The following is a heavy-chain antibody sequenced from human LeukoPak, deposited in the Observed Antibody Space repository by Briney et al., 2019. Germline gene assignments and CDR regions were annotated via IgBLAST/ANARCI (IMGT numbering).Heavy chain of an antibody. D-gene: IGHD3-10*01. CDR3: ARDRGSPDSFDI. CDR2: INSDESSR. J-gene: IGHJ3*02. Sequence: SGGSLRLSCVASGFTFTPFGMHWVRQAPGKGLVWVSHINSDESSRNYADSVKGRFTISRDSAKNTLYLQMSSLRAEDTAVYYCARDRGSPDSFDIWGQGTMVTVSP. V-gene: IGHV3-74*01. CDR1: GFTFTPFG.